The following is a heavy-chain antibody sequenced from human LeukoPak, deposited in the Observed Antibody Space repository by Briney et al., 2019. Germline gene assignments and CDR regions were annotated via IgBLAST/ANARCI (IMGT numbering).Heavy chain of an antibody. J-gene: IGHJ4*02. CDR3: ARVRREREIDY. CDR1: GGTFSSYA. CDR2: IIPVFGTA. V-gene: IGHV1-69*13. D-gene: IGHD1-1*01. Sequence: ASVKVSCKASGGTFSSYAISWVRQAPGQGLEWMGGIIPVFGTANYAQKFQGRVTITADESTSTAYMELSSLRSEDTAVYYCARVRREREIDYWGQGTLVTVSS.